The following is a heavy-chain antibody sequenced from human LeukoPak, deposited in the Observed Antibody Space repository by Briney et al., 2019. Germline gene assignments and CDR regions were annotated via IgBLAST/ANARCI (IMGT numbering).Heavy chain of an antibody. CDR2: IIPIFGTA. CDR3: ATSGYCSSTSCYTQIDY. D-gene: IGHD2-2*02. CDR1: GGTFSSYA. V-gene: IGHV1-69*13. Sequence: SVKVSCKASGGTFSSYAISWVRQAPGQGLEWMGGIIPIFGTANYAQKFQGRVTITADESTSTAFMELSSLRSEDTAVYYCATSGYCSSTSCYTQIDYWGQGTLVTVSS. J-gene: IGHJ4*02.